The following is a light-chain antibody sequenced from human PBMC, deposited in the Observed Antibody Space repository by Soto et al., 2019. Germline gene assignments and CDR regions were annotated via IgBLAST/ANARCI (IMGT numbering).Light chain of an antibody. Sequence: EIVLTQSPGTLSLSPLERATLSFMVSQSVSSSYLAWYQQKPGQAPRLLIYGASSRATGIPDRFSGSGSGTEFTLTISSLQSEDFAVYYCQQYINWPPLTFGGGTKVDIK. J-gene: IGKJ4*01. V-gene: IGKV3-20*01. CDR1: QSVSSSY. CDR2: GAS. CDR3: QQYINWPPLT.